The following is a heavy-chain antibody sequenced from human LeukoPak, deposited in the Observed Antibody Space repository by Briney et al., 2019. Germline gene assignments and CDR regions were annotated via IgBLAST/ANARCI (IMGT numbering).Heavy chain of an antibody. J-gene: IGHJ6*03. Sequence: SETLSLTCTVSGGSISSYYWSWIRQPAGKGLEWIGRIYTSGCANYNPSLKSRVSMSVDTSKNQFSLKLSSVTAADTAVYYCARDLTEKLQWLVGFYYYYYMDVWGKGTTVTVSS. D-gene: IGHD6-19*01. CDR3: ARDLTEKLQWLVGFYYYYYMDV. V-gene: IGHV4-4*07. CDR2: IYTSGCA. CDR1: GGSISSYY.